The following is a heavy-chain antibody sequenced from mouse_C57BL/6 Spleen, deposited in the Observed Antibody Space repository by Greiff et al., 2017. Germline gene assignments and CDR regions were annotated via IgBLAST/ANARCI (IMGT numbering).Heavy chain of an antibody. D-gene: IGHD2-13*01. Sequence: EVNVVESGGGLVQSGRSLRLSCATSGFTFSDFDMEWVRQAPGKGLEWIAASRNKANDYTTEDSASVKGRFIVSRATSDSILYIQMNALRATDTAIYYGARAYGDGRFAYWGQGTLVTVSA. CDR3: ARAYGDGRFAY. CDR1: GFTFSDFD. J-gene: IGHJ3*01. V-gene: IGHV7-1*01. CDR2: SRNKANDYTT.